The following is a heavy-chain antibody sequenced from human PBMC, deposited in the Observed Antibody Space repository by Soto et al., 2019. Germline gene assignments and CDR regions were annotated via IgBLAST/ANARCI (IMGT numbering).Heavy chain of an antibody. CDR3: AAVSVAGTSNFDY. CDR2: IVVGSGNT. D-gene: IGHD6-19*01. CDR1: GYSFTNYG. J-gene: IGHJ4*02. Sequence: SVKVSCKASGYSFTNYGINWVRQAPGQGLEWIGWIVVGSGNTNYAQKFQERVTITRDMSTSTAYMELSSLRSEDTAVYYCAAVSVAGTSNFDYWGQGTLVTVSS. V-gene: IGHV1-58*02.